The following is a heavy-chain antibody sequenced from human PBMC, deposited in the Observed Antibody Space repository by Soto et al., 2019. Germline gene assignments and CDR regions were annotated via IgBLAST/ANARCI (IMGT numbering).Heavy chain of an antibody. V-gene: IGHV4-39*01. CDR2: IYYSGST. D-gene: IGHD2-15*01. J-gene: IGHJ5*02. CDR1: GGSISSSSYY. CDR3: VRHGGYCSGGSCYSGISAFFWFDP. Sequence: QLQLQESGPGLVKPSETLSLTCTVSGGSISSSSYYWGWIRQPPGKGLEWIGSIYYSGSTYYNPSLKSRVTISVDTSKNQFSLKLSSVTAADTAVYYCVRHGGYCSGGSCYSGISAFFWFDPWGQGTLVTVSS.